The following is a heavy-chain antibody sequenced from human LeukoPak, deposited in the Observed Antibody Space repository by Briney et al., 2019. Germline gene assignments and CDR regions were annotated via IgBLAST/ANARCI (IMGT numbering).Heavy chain of an antibody. CDR2: MNPNSGNT. CDR1: GYTFTSYD. D-gene: IGHD1-26*01. Sequence: GASVTVSCKASGYTFTSYDINWVRQATGQGLEWMGWMNPNSGNTGYAQKFQGRVTINRNTSISTAYMELSRLTSDDTAVYYCARERWQLMPRKDAFDIWGQGTMVTVSS. J-gene: IGHJ3*02. V-gene: IGHV1-8*01. CDR3: ARERWQLMPRKDAFDI.